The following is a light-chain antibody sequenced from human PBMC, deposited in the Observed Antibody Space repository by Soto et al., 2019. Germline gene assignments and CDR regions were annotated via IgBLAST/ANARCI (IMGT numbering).Light chain of an antibody. CDR2: DAS. CDR1: QSIGLA. V-gene: IGKV3-11*01. CDR3: QQRTDRPPWT. Sequence: EIVLTQSPGTLCLSPGERATLSCRASQSIGLAIAWYQHKPGQAPRLLIFDASQRATGIPARFRGSGSGTDFTLSISSLEPEDFAVYYCQQRTDRPPWTFGQGTKVDI. J-gene: IGKJ1*01.